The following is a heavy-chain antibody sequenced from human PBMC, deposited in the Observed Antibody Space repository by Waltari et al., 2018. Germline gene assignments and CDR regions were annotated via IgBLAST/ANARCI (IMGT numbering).Heavy chain of an antibody. D-gene: IGHD2-2*03. Sequence: QVQLLESGPGLVKSSETLSLSCDVSGYAVNSGFSWGWIRQAPGEGLEWVATVYHDGTAFYSPNLKSRLTVAMGTSKNQISLTLKSVTAADTAVYYCSRQVLGYCTSAACRRLESWGQGTLVTVSS. CDR1: GYAVNSGFS. CDR2: VYHDGTA. CDR3: SRQVLGYCTSAACRRLES. V-gene: IGHV4-38-2*01. J-gene: IGHJ4*02.